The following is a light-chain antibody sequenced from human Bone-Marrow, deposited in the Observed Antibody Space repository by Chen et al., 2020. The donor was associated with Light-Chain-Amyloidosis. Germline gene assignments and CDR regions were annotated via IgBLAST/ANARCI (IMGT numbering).Light chain of an antibody. Sequence: QSALTQPASVSGSPGQSITISCTGTTSDFGDYDYVSWYQQHPGKAPTLMIYDVSTRPSGVSDRFSGSKSGNTASLTISGLQAEDEADYYCSSYTSTFPYVFGTGTRLTVL. CDR2: DVS. J-gene: IGLJ1*01. V-gene: IGLV2-14*01. CDR3: SSYTSTFPYV. CDR1: TSDFGDYDY.